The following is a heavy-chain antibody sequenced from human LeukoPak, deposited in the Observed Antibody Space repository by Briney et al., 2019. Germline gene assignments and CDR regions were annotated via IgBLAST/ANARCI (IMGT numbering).Heavy chain of an antibody. J-gene: IGHJ6*02. CDR2: IIPIFGTA. D-gene: IGHD3-3*01. V-gene: IGHV1-69*13. CDR3: ARASGVLEWLPYYYYYGMDV. Sequence: GASVKVSCKASGGTFSSYAISWVRQAPGQGLEWMGGIIPIFGTANYAQKFQGGVTITADESTSTAYMELSSLRSEDTAVYYCARASGVLEWLPYYYYYGMDVWGQGTTVTVSS. CDR1: GGTFSSYA.